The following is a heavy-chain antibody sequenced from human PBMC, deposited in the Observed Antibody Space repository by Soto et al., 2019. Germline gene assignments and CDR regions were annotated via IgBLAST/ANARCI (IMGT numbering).Heavy chain of an antibody. Sequence: ASVKVSCKASGYTFTSYGISWVRQAPGQGLEWMGWISAYNGNTNYAQKLQDRVTMTTDTSTSTAYMELRSLRSDDTAVYYCARDRPYSSSFASFDYWGQGTLVTVSS. V-gene: IGHV1-18*01. CDR2: ISAYNGNT. J-gene: IGHJ4*02. CDR3: ARDRPYSSSFASFDY. D-gene: IGHD6-6*01. CDR1: GYTFTSYG.